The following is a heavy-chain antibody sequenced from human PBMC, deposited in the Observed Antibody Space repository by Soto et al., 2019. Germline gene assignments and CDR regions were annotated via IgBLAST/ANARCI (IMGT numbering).Heavy chain of an antibody. CDR1: GGTFSSYA. V-gene: IGHV1-69*13. CDR2: IIPIFGTA. Sequence: KKTGASVKVSCKASGGTFSSYAISWVRQAPGQGLERMGGIIPIFGTANYAQKFQGRVTITADESTSTAYMELSSLRSEDTAVYYCAGAVVNHAEYFQHWGQGTLVTVSS. D-gene: IGHD3-22*01. CDR3: AGAVVNHAEYFQH. J-gene: IGHJ1*01.